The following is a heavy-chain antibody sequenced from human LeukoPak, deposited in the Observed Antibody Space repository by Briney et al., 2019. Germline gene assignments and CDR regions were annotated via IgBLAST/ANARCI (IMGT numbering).Heavy chain of an antibody. Sequence: GSLSLSCAASGFTFSYSIMHWVRQASGKGLEWVGRIRAKAHSYATAYAASVKGRFTISRDDSKNTAYLQMDSLQTEDTAVYFCTRLPVAGTFGMDVWGQGTTVSVSS. V-gene: IGHV3-73*01. D-gene: IGHD6-19*01. CDR1: GFTFSYSI. J-gene: IGHJ6*02. CDR3: TRLPVAGTFGMDV. CDR2: IRAKAHSYAT.